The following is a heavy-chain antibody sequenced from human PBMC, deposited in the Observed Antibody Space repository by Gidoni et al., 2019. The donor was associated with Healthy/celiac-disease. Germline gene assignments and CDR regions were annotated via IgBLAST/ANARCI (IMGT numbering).Heavy chain of an antibody. V-gene: IGHV3-30*18. CDR2: ISYDGSNK. D-gene: IGHD1-7*01. Sequence: QVQLVESGGGVVQPGRSLSLSCAASGFTFSSYGMHWVRQAPGKGLEWVAVISYDGSNKYYADSVKGRFTISRDNSKNTLYLQMNSLRAEDTAVYYCAKNGNSGYWGQGTLVTVSS. CDR1: GFTFSSYG. J-gene: IGHJ4*02. CDR3: AKNGNSGY.